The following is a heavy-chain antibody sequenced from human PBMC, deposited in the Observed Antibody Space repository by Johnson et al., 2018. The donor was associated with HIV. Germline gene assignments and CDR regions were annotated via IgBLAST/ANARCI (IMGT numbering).Heavy chain of an antibody. CDR3: ARDLIVGATRGGAFDI. CDR2: IYSGGST. V-gene: IGHV3-NL1*01. D-gene: IGHD1-26*01. J-gene: IGHJ3*02. CDR1: GFTFSSYA. Sequence: VQLVESGGGVVQPGWSLRLSCAASGFTFSSYAMHWVRQAPGKGLEWVSVIYSGGSTYHADSVRGRFTISRDNSKNTLYLQMNSLKVEDTAVYYCARDLIVGATRGGAFDIWGQGTMVTVSS.